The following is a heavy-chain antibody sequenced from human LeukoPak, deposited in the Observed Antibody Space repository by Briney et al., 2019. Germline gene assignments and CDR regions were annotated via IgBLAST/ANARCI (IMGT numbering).Heavy chain of an antibody. CDR2: ISGSGDST. J-gene: IGHJ4*02. CDR3: AKAPVVGIVAAGGAFFY. V-gene: IGHV3-23*01. Sequence: HPGGSLRLSCAASGFTFSSYAMSWVRQAPGKGLEWVSSISGSGDSTYYADSVKGRFTISRDNFKNTLYLQMNSLRVEDTAVYYCAKAPVVGIVAAGGAFFYWGQGTLVTVSS. CDR1: GFTFSSYA. D-gene: IGHD6-13*01.